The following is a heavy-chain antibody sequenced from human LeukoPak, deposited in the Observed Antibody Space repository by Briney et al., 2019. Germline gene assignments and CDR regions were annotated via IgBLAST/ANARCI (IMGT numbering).Heavy chain of an antibody. CDR2: IYPGDSDT. J-gene: IGHJ4*02. CDR1: GYRFTSYW. D-gene: IGHD5-24*01. CDR3: ARAPVEVATISEAFFLDY. V-gene: IGHV5-51*01. Sequence: GESLKISCKGSGYRFTSYWIGWVRQMPGKGLEWMGIIYPGDSDTRYSPSFQGQVTISVDKSISTAYLQWSSLRASDTAMYYCARAPVEVATISEAFFLDYWGQGSLVTVSS.